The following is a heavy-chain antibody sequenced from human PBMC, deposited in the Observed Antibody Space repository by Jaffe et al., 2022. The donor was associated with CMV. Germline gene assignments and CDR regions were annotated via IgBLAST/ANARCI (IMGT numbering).Heavy chain of an antibody. V-gene: IGHV4-31*11. CDR3: ARNRVGATRRSQSHGLDV. J-gene: IGHJ6*02. CDR2: IYYSGTT. D-gene: IGHD1-26*01. Sequence: QVQLQESGPGLVKPSQTLSLTCAVSGYSISSGTYYWNWIRQQPGKGLEWVGCIYYSGTTYYNPSLKSRVSLSIDISKNHFSLKLSSVTAADTAVYYCARNRVGATRRSQSHGLDVWGQGTTVTVSS. CDR1: GYSISSGTYY.